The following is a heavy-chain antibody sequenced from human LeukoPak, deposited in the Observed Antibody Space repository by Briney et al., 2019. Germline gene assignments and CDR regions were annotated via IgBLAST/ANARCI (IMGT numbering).Heavy chain of an antibody. D-gene: IGHD3-10*01. CDR3: ASGEVPLNWVDP. Sequence: PSETLSLTCTVSGGSISSYYWTWIRQPPGKGLEWIAYIYYSGSTNYNPSLKSRVTISVDKSKNQFSLKLRSVTAADTAVYYCASGEVPLNWVDPWGQGTLVTVSS. J-gene: IGHJ5*02. V-gene: IGHV4-59*01. CDR2: IYYSGST. CDR1: GGSISSYY.